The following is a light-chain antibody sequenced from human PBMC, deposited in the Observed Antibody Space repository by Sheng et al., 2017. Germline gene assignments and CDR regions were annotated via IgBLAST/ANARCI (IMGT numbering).Light chain of an antibody. Sequence: ETVMTQSPATLSVSPGERATLSCRASQNVFSNLAWYQQKPGQAPRLLIYGASTRATGIPARFSGSGSGTEFTLTISSLQSEDFAVYYCQQYNYWPPLTFGGGTKVEIK. CDR2: GAS. V-gene: IGKV3-15*01. J-gene: IGKJ4*01. CDR3: QQYNYWPPLT. CDR1: QNVFSN.